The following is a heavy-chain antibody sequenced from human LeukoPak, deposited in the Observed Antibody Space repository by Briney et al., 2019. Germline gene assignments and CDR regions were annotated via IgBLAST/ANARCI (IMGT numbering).Heavy chain of an antibody. CDR2: IYYSGST. Sequence: PSETLSLTCAVYGGSFSGYYWSWIRQPPGKGLEWIGYIYYSGSTYYNPSLKSRVTMSVGTSKNQFSLKLSSVTAADTAVFYCARDRSGIAADWGQGILVTVSS. CDR1: GGSFSGYY. D-gene: IGHD6-25*01. CDR3: ARDRSGIAAD. J-gene: IGHJ4*02. V-gene: IGHV4-30-4*08.